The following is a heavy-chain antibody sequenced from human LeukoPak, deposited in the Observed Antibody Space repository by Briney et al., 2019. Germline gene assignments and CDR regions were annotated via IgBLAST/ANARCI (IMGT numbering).Heavy chain of an antibody. D-gene: IGHD2-2*01. V-gene: IGHV1-2*02. CDR3: ARVMGITSSLRFGF. CDR2: INPASGGT. Sequence: ASVKVSCKASGYTFTGYYIHWVRQAPGQGLEWMGWINPASGGTNFAQKFQVRVTMTRDTSINTAYMELTRLRSDDTAVYYCARVMGITSSLRFGFWGQGTLVTVSS. J-gene: IGHJ4*02. CDR1: GYTFTGYY.